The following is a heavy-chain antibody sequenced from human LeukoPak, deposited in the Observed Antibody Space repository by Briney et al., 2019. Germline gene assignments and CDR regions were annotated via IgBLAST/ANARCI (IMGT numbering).Heavy chain of an antibody. CDR3: VRGDYYYVH. V-gene: IGHV4-59*01. CDR1: GGSISSYY. D-gene: IGHD4/OR15-4a*01. J-gene: IGHJ4*02. CDR2: IYYSGSS. Sequence: SETLSLTCTVSGGSISSYYWSWIRQPPGKGLEWIGYIYYSGSSSYNPSLKSRVTISLDMSKNQFSLKLKSVTAADTAVYYCVRGDYYYVHWGQGTLVSVSS.